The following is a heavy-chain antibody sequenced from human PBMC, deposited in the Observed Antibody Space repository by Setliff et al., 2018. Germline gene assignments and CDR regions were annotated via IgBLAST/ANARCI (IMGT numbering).Heavy chain of an antibody. D-gene: IGHD2-15*01. CDR1: GGSFSGYY. V-gene: IGHV4-34*01. Sequence: PSETLSLTCAVYGGSFSGYYWSWIRQPPGKGLEWIGEINHSGSTNYNQSLKSRVTLSVDTSKNQFSLQLTSVTAADTAIYYCARGGGSVLPNYYYFNYMDVWGKVTTVTVSS. J-gene: IGHJ6*03. CDR2: INHSGST. CDR3: ARGGGSVLPNYYYFNYMDV.